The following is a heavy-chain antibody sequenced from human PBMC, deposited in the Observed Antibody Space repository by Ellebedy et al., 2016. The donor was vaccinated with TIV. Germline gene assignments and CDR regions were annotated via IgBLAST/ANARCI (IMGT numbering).Heavy chain of an antibody. CDR3: TTAPFHPNIEF. D-gene: IGHD2/OR15-2a*01. CDR2: LTSVFDGGTS. J-gene: IGHJ4*02. CDR1: GLTFKSAW. V-gene: IGHV3-15*01. Sequence: PGGSLRLSCAASGLTFKSAWVNWVRQAPGQGLEWVGHLTSVFDGGTSHYAAPVKGRFTISTDDLKTTLYLQMNSLKIEDTAVYYCTTAPFHPNIEFWGQGILVAVSS.